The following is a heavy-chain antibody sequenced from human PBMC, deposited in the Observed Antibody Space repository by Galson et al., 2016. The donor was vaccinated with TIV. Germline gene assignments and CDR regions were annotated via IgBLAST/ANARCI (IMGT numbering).Heavy chain of an antibody. CDR3: TAANWGFFWADY. D-gene: IGHD7-27*01. V-gene: IGHV3-15*01. J-gene: IGHJ4*01. CDR2: IRSIFDGGTT. CDR1: GFTFSNTW. Sequence: SLRLSCAASGFTFSNTWMSWVRQAPGKGLEWVGHIRSIFDGGTTEYAAPVKGRLTISRDDTERTMYLQMNSLKTEDTAVYYCTAANWGFFWADYWGHGTLVTVSP.